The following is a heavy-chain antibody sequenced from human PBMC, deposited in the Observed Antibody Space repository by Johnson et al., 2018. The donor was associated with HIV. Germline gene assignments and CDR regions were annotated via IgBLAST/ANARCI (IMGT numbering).Heavy chain of an antibody. CDR3: ARDWEQQQPGAFDS. CDR2: INQDGSEK. V-gene: IGHV3-7*01. D-gene: IGHD6-13*01. Sequence: MMLVESGGGVVQPGRSLRLSCVVSGFPFSSFWMHWVRQTPGKGLEWVANINQDGSEKYYVDSARGRFTISRDNAKNSLYLQMSSLRAEDTAVYYCARDWEQQQPGAFDSWGQGTMVTVSS. J-gene: IGHJ3*02. CDR1: GFPFSSFW.